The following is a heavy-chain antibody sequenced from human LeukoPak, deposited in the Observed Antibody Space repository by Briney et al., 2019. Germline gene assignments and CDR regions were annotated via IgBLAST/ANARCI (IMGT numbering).Heavy chain of an antibody. V-gene: IGHV3-23*01. D-gene: IGHD3-22*01. CDR3: AKSPRYYYDSSGYSQYYFDY. Sequence: GGSLRVPCAASGFTFSSYAMSWVRQAPGKGLEWVSAISGSGGSTYYADSVKGRFTISRDNSKNTLYLQMNSLRAEDTAVYYCAKSPRYYYDSSGYSQYYFDYWGQGTLVTVSS. J-gene: IGHJ4*02. CDR2: ISGSGGST. CDR1: GFTFSSYA.